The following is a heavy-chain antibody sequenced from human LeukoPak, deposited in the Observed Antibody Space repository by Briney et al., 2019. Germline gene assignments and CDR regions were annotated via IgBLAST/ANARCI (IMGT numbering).Heavy chain of an antibody. Sequence: GSLRLSCAASGFTFSTCAMSWVRQPPGKGLEWIGEINHSGSTNYNPSLKSRVTISVDTSKNQFSLKLSSVTAADTAVYYCARVKRGWAAAYLDYWGQGTLVTVSS. V-gene: IGHV4-34*01. J-gene: IGHJ4*02. D-gene: IGHD2-2*01. CDR1: GFTFSTCA. CDR2: INHSGST. CDR3: ARVKRGWAAAYLDY.